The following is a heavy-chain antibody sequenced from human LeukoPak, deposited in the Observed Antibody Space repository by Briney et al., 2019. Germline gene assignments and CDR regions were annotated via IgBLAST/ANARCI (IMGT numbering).Heavy chain of an antibody. D-gene: IGHD6-19*01. V-gene: IGHV1-3*01. J-gene: IGHJ4*02. CDR3: ARGGPNRSGWTLDY. Sequence: GAPVKVSCKASGYTFTEYAMHWVRLAPGHGLEWMGWINADSGNTESSQRFQGRLSITWDTSATTAYMELSSLTSEDTAVYYCARGGPNRSGWTLDYWGPGTLVTVSS. CDR1: GYTFTEYA. CDR2: INADSGNT.